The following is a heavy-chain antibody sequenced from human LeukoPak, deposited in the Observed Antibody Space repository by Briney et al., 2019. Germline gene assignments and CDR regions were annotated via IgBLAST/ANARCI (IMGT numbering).Heavy chain of an antibody. D-gene: IGHD3-10*02. CDR1: GGSISSYY. Sequence: SETLSLTCTVSGGSISSYYWSWIRQPPGKGLEWIGEINHSGSTNYNPSLKSRVTISVDTSKNQFSLKVNSVTAADTAVYYCAELGITMIGGVWGKGTTVTISS. V-gene: IGHV4-34*01. CDR3: AELGITMIGGV. J-gene: IGHJ6*04. CDR2: INHSGST.